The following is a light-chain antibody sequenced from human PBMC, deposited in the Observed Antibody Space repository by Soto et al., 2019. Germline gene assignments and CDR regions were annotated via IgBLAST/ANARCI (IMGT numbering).Light chain of an antibody. V-gene: IGKV3-11*01. J-gene: IGKJ1*01. CDR1: QRVSSY. CDR2: DAS. Sequence: EIVLTQSPGTLSLSPGERATLSCRASQRVSSYLAWYQQKPGQAPRLLIYDASTRATGISARFSGSGSGTDFPLTISSLEPEDFAVYYCQQRSNWPVTFGQGTTVEVK. CDR3: QQRSNWPVT.